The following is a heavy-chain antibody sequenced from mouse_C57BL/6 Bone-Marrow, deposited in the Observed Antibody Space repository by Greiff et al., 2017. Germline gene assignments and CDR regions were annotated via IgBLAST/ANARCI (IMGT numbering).Heavy chain of an antibody. V-gene: IGHV1-4*01. CDR1: GYTFTSYT. CDR2: INPSGGYP. Sequence: QVQLQQSGAELARPGASVKMSCTASGYTFTSYTMHWVNQRPGQGLEWIGYINPSGGYPKYNQKFKDKATLTADNSSSTAYMQLSSLTYEDSSVYYCAYNWEGFAYWGQGTLVTVSA. J-gene: IGHJ3*01. D-gene: IGHD4-1*01. CDR3: AYNWEGFAY.